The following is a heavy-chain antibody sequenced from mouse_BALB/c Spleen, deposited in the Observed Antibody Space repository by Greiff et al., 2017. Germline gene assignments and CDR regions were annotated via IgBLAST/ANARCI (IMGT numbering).Heavy chain of an antibody. D-gene: IGHD1-1*01. V-gene: IGHV5-17*02. Sequence: EVMLVESGGGLVQPGGSRKLSCAASGFTFSSFGMHWVRQAPEKGLEWVAYISSGSSTIYYADTVKGRFTISRDNPKNTLFLQMTSLRSEDTAMYYCARARYGSSYVYAMDYWGQGTSVTVSS. CDR1: GFTFSSFG. CDR3: ARARYGSSYVYAMDY. J-gene: IGHJ4*01. CDR2: ISSGSSTI.